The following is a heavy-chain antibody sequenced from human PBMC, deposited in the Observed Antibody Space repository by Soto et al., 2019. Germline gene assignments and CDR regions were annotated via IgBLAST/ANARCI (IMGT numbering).Heavy chain of an antibody. Sequence: GASVKVSCKASGYTFTSYAIHWVRQAPGQRLEWMGWINAGNGNTKYSQKFQGRVTITRDTSASTAYMELSSLRSEDTAVYYCALLYNWNTLFDYWGQGTLVTVSS. D-gene: IGHD1-20*01. V-gene: IGHV1-3*01. CDR3: ALLYNWNTLFDY. J-gene: IGHJ4*02. CDR2: INAGNGNT. CDR1: GYTFTSYA.